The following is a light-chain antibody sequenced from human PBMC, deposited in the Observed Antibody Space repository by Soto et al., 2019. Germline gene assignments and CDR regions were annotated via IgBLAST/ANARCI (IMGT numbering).Light chain of an antibody. CDR2: GAS. Sequence: EIVMTQSPATLSVSPGERATLSCRASQSVSSNLAWYQQKPGQAPRLLIYGASTRATGIPARFSGSGSGTDFTLTISRLEPEDFAVYYCQFYGDPSKTFGQGTKVDIK. J-gene: IGKJ1*01. V-gene: IGKV3-15*01. CDR3: QFYGDPSKT. CDR1: QSVSSN.